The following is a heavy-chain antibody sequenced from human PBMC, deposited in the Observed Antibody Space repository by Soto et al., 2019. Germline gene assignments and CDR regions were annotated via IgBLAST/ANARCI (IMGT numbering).Heavy chain of an antibody. CDR1: GGSISSGDYY. D-gene: IGHD3-3*01. CDR3: ASVYYGGYYYYYCMDV. CDR2: IYYSGST. V-gene: IGHV4-30-4*01. J-gene: IGHJ6*02. Sequence: PSETLSLTCTVSGGSISSGDYYWSWIRQPPGKGLEWIGHIYYSGSTYYNPSLKSRVSISVDTSKNQFSLNVTSVTAADTAVYYCASVYYGGYYYYYCMDVWGQAPTLTGSS.